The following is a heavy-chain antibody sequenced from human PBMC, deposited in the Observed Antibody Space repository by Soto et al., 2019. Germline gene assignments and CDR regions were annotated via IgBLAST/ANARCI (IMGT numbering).Heavy chain of an antibody. CDR1: GYTFTSYG. V-gene: IGHV1-18*04. CDR3: AMDYGDRPEYFKH. CDR2: ISPLKGRT. J-gene: IGHJ1*01. Sequence: QVQLVQSGPDLKRPGASMKVSCKASGYTFTSYGISWVRQAPGQGLEWMAWISPLKGRTQYSQKAQGRVTLRTDTSSNTAYMEMTTLRVDDTAVYYCAMDYGDRPEYFKHWGQGPLVTVS. D-gene: IGHD4-17*01.